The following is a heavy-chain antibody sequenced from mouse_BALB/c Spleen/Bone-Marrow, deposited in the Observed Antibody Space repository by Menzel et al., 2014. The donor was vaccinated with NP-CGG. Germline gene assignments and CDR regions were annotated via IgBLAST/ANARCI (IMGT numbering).Heavy chain of an antibody. CDR1: GYTFTSYW. Sequence: QVQLKESGAELAKPGASVKMSCKASGYTFTSYWMHWVKQRPGQGLEWIGYINPSTGYTEYNQKFKDKATLTAVKSSTTAYMQVRSLTSEDSAVYYCARDDYDAIAYWGQGTLVTVSA. J-gene: IGHJ3*01. D-gene: IGHD2-4*01. CDR3: ARDDYDAIAY. CDR2: INPSTGYT. V-gene: IGHV1-7*01.